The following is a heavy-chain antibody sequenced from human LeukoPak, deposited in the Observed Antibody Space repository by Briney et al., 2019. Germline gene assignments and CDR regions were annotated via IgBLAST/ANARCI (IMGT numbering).Heavy chain of an antibody. J-gene: IGHJ2*01. V-gene: IGHV4-59*02. D-gene: IGHD6-13*01. CDR3: ARDKGLAAAGHWYFDL. Sequence: SETLSLTCTVSGGSVSSYYWSWIRQPPGKGLEWIGYIYYSGSTNYNPSLKSRVTISVDTSKNQFSLKLSSVTAADTAVYYCARDKGLAAAGHWYFDLWGRGTLVTVSS. CDR1: GGSVSSYY. CDR2: IYYSGST.